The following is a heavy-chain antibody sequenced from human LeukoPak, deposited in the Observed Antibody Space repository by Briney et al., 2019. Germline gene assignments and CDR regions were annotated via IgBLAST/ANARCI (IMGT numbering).Heavy chain of an antibody. CDR1: GYTFSSYY. J-gene: IGHJ6*03. CDR3: ARAARRWLQLGAYYYYMDV. D-gene: IGHD5-24*01. V-gene: IGHV1-69*13. CDR2: IIPIFGTA. Sequence: ASVKVSCKASGYTFSSYYIHWVRQAPGQGLEWMGGIIPIFGTANYAQKFQGRVTITADESTSTAYMELSSLRSEDTAVYYCARAARRWLQLGAYYYYMDVWGKGTTVTISS.